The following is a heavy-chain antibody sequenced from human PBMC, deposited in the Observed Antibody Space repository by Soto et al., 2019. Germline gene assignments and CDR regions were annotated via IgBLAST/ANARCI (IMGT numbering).Heavy chain of an antibody. V-gene: IGHV3-30*03. CDR2: ISSDGSDK. Sequence: QVQLVESGGGVVQPGRSLRLSCAASGFSFSNCGMHWVRQAPGKGLEWVEAISSDGSDKYYSEFVKGRFTISRDNSKNTLCLQMNSLRVEDTAGYYCVKGSEVARQELDYWGQGTLVTVSS. CDR1: GFSFSNCG. D-gene: IGHD2-15*01. CDR3: VKGSEVARQELDY. J-gene: IGHJ4*02.